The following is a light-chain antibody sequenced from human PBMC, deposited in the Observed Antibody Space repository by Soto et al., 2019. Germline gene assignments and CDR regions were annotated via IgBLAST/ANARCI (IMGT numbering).Light chain of an antibody. J-gene: IGKJ1*01. CDR1: QSVSSNY. CDR3: QQYVSSPWA. CDR2: GAS. V-gene: IGKV3-20*01. Sequence: EIVLTQSPGTLSLSPGERATLSCRVSQSVSSNYLAWYQQKPGQAPRLLIYGASRRATGIPDRFTGSGSGTDFTLTISRLEPEDFAVYYCQQYVSSPWAFGEGTKV.